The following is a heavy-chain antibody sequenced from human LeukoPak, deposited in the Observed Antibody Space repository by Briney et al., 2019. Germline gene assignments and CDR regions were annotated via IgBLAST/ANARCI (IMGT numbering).Heavy chain of an antibody. V-gene: IGHV4-61*02. Sequence: SQTLSLTCTVSGGSISSGSYYWSWIRQPAGKGLEWIGRIYTSGSTNYNPSLKSRVTISVDTSKNQFSLKLSSVTAGDTAVYYCASADYGGNLDYWGQGTLVTVSS. D-gene: IGHD4-23*01. CDR1: GGSISSGSYY. CDR3: ASADYGGNLDY. CDR2: IYTSGST. J-gene: IGHJ4*02.